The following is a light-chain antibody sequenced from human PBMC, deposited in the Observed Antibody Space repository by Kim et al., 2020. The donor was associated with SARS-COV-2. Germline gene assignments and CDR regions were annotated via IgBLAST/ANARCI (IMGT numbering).Light chain of an antibody. V-gene: IGKV3-20*01. CDR3: QQYGSSPT. J-gene: IGKJ4*01. CDR1: QSVSSSY. Sequence: LSPGERATLSCRASQSVSSSYLAWYQQKPGQAPRLLIYGASSRATGIPDRFSGSGSGTDFTLTISRLEPEDFAVYYCQQYGSSPTFGGGAKVDIK. CDR2: GAS.